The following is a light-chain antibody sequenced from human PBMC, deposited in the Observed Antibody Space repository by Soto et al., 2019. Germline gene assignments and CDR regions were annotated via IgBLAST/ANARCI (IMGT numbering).Light chain of an antibody. Sequence: EIVLTQSPDTLSLSPGERATLSCRASQSLSSSYLHWYQQKPGQAPRLLIYGTSSRATGIPDRFSGSGSGTDFTLTISRLEPEDFAVYYCQQYGRSPRTFGQGTKVDIK. CDR3: QQYGRSPRT. CDR1: QSLSSSY. J-gene: IGKJ1*01. CDR2: GTS. V-gene: IGKV3-20*01.